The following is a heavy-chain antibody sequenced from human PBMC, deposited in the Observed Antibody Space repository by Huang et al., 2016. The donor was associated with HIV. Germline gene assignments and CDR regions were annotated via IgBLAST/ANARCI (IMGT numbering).Heavy chain of an antibody. Sequence: QVHLVQSGAEVREPGASVKVSCRPSGNTFTSFHVHWVRQAPGQGLEGRGKISAGGGSTTYAEKFQGRRSMTRDRSTGTIFLELRSLRSEDTAMYYCARVQPPHGRNPLDIWGQGTLITVSS. CDR3: ARVQPPHGRNPLDI. CDR2: ISAGGGST. V-gene: IGHV1-46*03. J-gene: IGHJ3*02. CDR1: GNTFTSFH.